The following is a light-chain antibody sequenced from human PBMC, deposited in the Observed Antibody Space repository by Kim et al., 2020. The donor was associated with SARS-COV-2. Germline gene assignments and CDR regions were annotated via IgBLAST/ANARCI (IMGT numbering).Light chain of an antibody. CDR1: QSVGSY. J-gene: IGKJ5*01. CDR2: GAS. V-gene: IGKV3-11*01. CDR3: QQRDTWIT. Sequence: VLTQPPATLSLSPGDRATLACRASQSVGSYLGWYQQKSGQPPWLVIYGASIRATCIPARFGGSGSGTDFTLTTNNLEPEDFAVYYCQQRDTWITFGQGTRLESK.